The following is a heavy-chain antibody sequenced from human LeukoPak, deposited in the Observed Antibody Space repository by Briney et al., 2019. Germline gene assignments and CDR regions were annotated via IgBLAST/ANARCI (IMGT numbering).Heavy chain of an antibody. J-gene: IGHJ4*02. V-gene: IGHV4-39*07. CDR2: IYYSGST. CDR1: GGSISSSSYY. CDR3: ARDRYSSSWYGQFDY. Sequence: SETLSLTCTVSGGSISSSSYYWGWIRQPPGKGLEWIGSIYYSGSTYYNPSLKSRVTISVDTSKNQFSLKLSSVTAADTAVYYCARDRYSSSWYGQFDYWGQGTLVTVSS. D-gene: IGHD6-13*01.